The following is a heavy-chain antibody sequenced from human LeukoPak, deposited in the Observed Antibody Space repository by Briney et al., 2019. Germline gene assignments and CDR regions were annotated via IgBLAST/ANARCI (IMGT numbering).Heavy chain of an antibody. CDR3: AKGRSYWVFEF. V-gene: IGHV3-9*01. CDR1: GFTFDDHA. D-gene: IGHD2-8*02. J-gene: IGHJ4*02. CDR2: ISWNSFTT. Sequence: PGRSLRLSCAASGFTFDDHAMHWVRQAPGKGLEWVSGISWNSFTTGYADSVKGRFTISRDNTKNSLYLQMNSLRPEDTALYYCAKGRSYWVFEFWGQGTLVTVCS.